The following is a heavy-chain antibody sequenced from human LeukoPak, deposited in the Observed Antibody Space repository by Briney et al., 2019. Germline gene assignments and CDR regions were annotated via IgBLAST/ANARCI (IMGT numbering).Heavy chain of an antibody. D-gene: IGHD3-10*01. CDR1: GDSISSGSYY. J-gene: IGHJ6*03. CDR3: ASSSGVAVYYYYMDV. Sequence: PSETLSLTCTVSGDSISSGSYYWSWIRQPAGKGLEWIGRIYTSGSTNYNPSLKSRVTISVDTSKNQFSLKLSSVTAADTAVYYCASSSGVAVYYYYMDVWGKGTTVTVSS. CDR2: IYTSGST. V-gene: IGHV4-61*02.